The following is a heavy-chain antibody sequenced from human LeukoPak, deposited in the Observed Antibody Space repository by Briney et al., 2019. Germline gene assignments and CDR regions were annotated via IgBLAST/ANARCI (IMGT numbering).Heavy chain of an antibody. CDR3: ARVRVSVAGHDY. CDR1: GFTVSSNY. Sequence: GGSLRLSCAASGFTVSSNYMSLVRRAPGKGLEWVSVIYGSGNTYYADSVKGRFTISRDNSKNTLYLQMNSLRDEDTAVYYCARVRVSVAGHDYWGQGTLVTVSS. CDR2: IYGSGNT. V-gene: IGHV3-66*01. J-gene: IGHJ4*02. D-gene: IGHD6-19*01.